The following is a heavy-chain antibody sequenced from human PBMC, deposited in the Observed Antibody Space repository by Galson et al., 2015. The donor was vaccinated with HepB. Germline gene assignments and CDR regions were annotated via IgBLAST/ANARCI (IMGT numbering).Heavy chain of an antibody. CDR1: GFTFTNTW. J-gene: IGHJ3*01. CDR2: IKSKTDSETA. Sequence: SLRLSCAASGFTFTNTWMTWVRQAPGKGLEWVGQIKSKTDSETADYAAPVKGRFTISRDDSKNTLYLQMNSLKTEDTAVYYCATYSPGAKTRTAFDVWGQGTMVTVSS. CDR3: ATYSPGAKTRTAFDV. V-gene: IGHV3-15*07. D-gene: IGHD1-14*01.